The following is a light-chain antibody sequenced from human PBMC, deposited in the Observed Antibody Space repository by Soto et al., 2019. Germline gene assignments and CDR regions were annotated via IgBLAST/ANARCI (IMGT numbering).Light chain of an antibody. CDR3: NLYSSSTSVV. Sequence: QSALTQPASVSGSPGQSITISCTGTSSDVGGYTYVSWYQQHPGKAPKLMIYEVSNRPSGVSIRFSGSKSGNTASLTISGLQAEDGADYYCNLYSSSTSVVFGGGTKLTVL. CDR2: EVS. CDR1: SSDVGGYTY. J-gene: IGLJ3*02. V-gene: IGLV2-14*01.